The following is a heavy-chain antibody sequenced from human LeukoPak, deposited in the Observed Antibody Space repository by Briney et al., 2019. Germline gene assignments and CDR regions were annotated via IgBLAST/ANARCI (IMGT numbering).Heavy chain of an antibody. Sequence: GGSLRLSCAASGFTFSSFEMHWVRQAPGKGLEWISYIRSGGDAVYYADSVKGRFTISRDNAKNSLYLQMNSLGADDTAVYYCARRPSGWPSDYWGQGTLVIVSS. V-gene: IGHV3-48*03. CDR1: GFTFSSFE. CDR2: IRSGGDAV. J-gene: IGHJ4*02. D-gene: IGHD6-19*01. CDR3: ARRPSGWPSDY.